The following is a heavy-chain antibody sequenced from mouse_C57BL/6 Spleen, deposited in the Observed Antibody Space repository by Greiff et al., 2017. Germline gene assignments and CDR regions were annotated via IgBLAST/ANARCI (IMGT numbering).Heavy chain of an antibody. CDR1: GYSFTDYN. D-gene: IGHD1-1*02. V-gene: IGHV1-39*01. CDR2: INPNYGTT. J-gene: IGHJ3*01. Sequence: VHVKQSGPELVKPGASVKISCKASGYSFTDYNMNWVKQSNGKSLEWIGVINPNYGTTSYNQKFKGKATLTVDQSSSTAYMQLNSLTSEDSAVCDGGRGRDYVFAYWGQGTLVTVSA. CDR3: GRGRDYVFAY.